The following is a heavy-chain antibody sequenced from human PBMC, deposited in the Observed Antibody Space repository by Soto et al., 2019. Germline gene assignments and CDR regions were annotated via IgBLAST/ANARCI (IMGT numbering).Heavy chain of an antibody. CDR1: GGSISSGDYY. V-gene: IGHV4-30-4*01. D-gene: IGHD7-27*01. CDR2: IYYSGST. Sequence: SETLSLTCTVSGGSISSGDYYWSWIRQPPGKGLEWIGYIYYSGSTYYNPSLKSRVTISVDTSKNQFSLKLSSVTAADTAVYYCAREGQELGKESGYYFDYWGQGTLVTVSS. CDR3: AREGQELGKESGYYFDY. J-gene: IGHJ4*02.